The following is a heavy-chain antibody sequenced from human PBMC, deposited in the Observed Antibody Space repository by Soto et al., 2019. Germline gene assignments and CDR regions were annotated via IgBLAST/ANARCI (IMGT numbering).Heavy chain of an antibody. D-gene: IGHD2-21*01. CDR1: GLTFKNYD. Sequence: PGGSLRLSCVASGLTFKNYDMHWVRQSPGKGLEWLAILSHEGTQDFYAESLKGRFAVSRDNSKNTLYLQLNSLTTEDTAIYYCVKGYCDVSCHSYDPPKQFDSWGQGTLVTVSS. CDR2: LSHEGTQD. J-gene: IGHJ4*02. CDR3: VKGYCDVSCHSYDPPKQFDS. V-gene: IGHV3-30*18.